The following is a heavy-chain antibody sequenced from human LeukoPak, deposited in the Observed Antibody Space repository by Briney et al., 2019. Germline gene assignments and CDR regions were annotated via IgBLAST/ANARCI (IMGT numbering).Heavy chain of an antibody. CDR2: IWYDGSNK. CDR3: ARPRTYSSSWSPFDY. CDR1: GFTFNSYG. D-gene: IGHD6-13*01. Sequence: GGSLTLLCTASGFTFNSYGMQWVRQAPGKGLEWVALIWYDGSNKYYADSVKGRFTISRDNSKNTLYLQMNSLRAEDTAVYYCARPRTYSSSWSPFDYWGQGTLVTVSS. J-gene: IGHJ4*02. V-gene: IGHV3-33*01.